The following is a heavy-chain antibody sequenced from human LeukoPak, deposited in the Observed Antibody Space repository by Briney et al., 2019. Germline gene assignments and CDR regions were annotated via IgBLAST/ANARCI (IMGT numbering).Heavy chain of an antibody. CDR1: GFTVSSNY. CDR2: IYSGGST. D-gene: IGHD3-22*01. V-gene: IGHV3-53*01. J-gene: IGHJ4*02. CDR3: ARGFYYYDSSGYSY. Sequence: GGSLRLSCAASGFTVSSNYMSWVRQAPGKGLEWVSVIYSGGSTYYADSVKGRFTISRDNSKNTLYLQMNSLRAEDTAVYYCARGFYYYDSSGYSYWGQGTLVTVSS.